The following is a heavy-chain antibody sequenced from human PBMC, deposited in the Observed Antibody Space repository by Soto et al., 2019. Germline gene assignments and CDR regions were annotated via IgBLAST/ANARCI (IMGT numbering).Heavy chain of an antibody. CDR3: ARDNWNTV. J-gene: IGHJ3*01. CDR2: VNGDGSST. Sequence: EVQLVESGGGLVQPGGSLRLSCAASGFTFSNYWMHWVRQVPGKGLVWVSQVNGDGSSTFYADSVKGRFTISRDNAENTVFLQMNSLRAEDTAVYYCARDNWNTVWGQGTMVTVSS. CDR1: GFTFSNYW. D-gene: IGHD1-20*01. V-gene: IGHV3-74*01.